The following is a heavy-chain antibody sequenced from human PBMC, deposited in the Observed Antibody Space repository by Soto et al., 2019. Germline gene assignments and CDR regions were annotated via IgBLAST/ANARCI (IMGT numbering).Heavy chain of an antibody. V-gene: IGHV3-30*03. CDR2: ISYDGRNK. CDR3: GGDSSGYFYPDVFDI. J-gene: IGHJ3*02. CDR1: GFTFSSYG. D-gene: IGHD3-22*01. Sequence: GGSLRLSCAASGFTFSSYGMHRVRQAPGKGLEWVAGISYDGRNKYYADSVKGRFTISRDNSKNTLYLQMNSLRDEDTAVYYCGGDSSGYFYPDVFDIWGQGTMVTVSS.